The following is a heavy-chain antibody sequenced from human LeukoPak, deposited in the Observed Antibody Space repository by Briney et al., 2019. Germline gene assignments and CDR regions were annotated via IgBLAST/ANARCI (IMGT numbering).Heavy chain of an antibody. CDR3: ARDLVTVTKGFDI. V-gene: IGHV4-59*11. CDR2: ISYIGGT. J-gene: IGHJ3*02. CDR1: DDSFSSHY. D-gene: IGHD4-17*01. Sequence: SETLSLTRAVSDDSFSSHYWTWIRQPPGKGLEWIGYISYIGGTNYNPSLKSRVTISIDTSKNQFSLKLSSVTAADTAVYYCARDLVTVTKGFDIWGQGTMVSVSS.